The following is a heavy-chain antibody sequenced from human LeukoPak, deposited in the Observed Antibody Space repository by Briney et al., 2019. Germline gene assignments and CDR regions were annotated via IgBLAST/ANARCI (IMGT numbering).Heavy chain of an antibody. Sequence: GASLRLSCAASGFTFSSYAMSWVRQAPGKGLEWVSVISGSGGSTYYADSVKGRFTISRDNSKNTLYLQMNSLRAEDTAVYYCAKGTGPAESTSYGMAVWGQGTTVTVSS. J-gene: IGHJ6*02. CDR2: ISGSGGST. CDR3: AKGTGPAESTSYGMAV. D-gene: IGHD2-2*01. CDR1: GFTFSSYA. V-gene: IGHV3-23*01.